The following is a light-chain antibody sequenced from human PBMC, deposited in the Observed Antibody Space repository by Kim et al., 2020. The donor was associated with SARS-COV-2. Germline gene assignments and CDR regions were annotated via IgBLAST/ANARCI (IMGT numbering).Light chain of an antibody. CDR2: EVS. J-gene: IGLJ3*02. V-gene: IGLV2-23*02. Sequence: QSASVSGSPGQSITISCTGTSSDVGSYNLVSWYQQHPGKAPKLMIYEVSKRPSGVSNRFSGSKSGNTASLTISGLQAEDEADYYCCSYAGSNRVFGGGTQLTVL. CDR1: SSDVGSYNL. CDR3: CSYAGSNRV.